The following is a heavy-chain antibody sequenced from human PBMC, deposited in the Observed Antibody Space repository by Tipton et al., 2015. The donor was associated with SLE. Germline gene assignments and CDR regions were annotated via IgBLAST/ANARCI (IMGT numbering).Heavy chain of an antibody. CDR1: GYSISSGYY. D-gene: IGHD5-12*01. CDR2: IYHSGST. J-gene: IGHJ2*01. CDR3: ARRSGYVDYWYFDL. Sequence: TLSLTCAVSGYSISSGYYWGWIRQPPGKGLEWIGSIYHSGSTYYNPSLKSRVTISVDASKNQFSLKLSSVTAADTAVYYCARRSGYVDYWYFDLWGHGTLVTVSS. V-gene: IGHV4-38-2*01.